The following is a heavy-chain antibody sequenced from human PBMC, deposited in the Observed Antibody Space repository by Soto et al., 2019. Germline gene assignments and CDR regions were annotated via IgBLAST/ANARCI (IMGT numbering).Heavy chain of an antibody. D-gene: IGHD4-17*01. CDR2: ISGSGGST. V-gene: IGHV3-23*01. CDR3: AKDLGVTTAYWYFDL. J-gene: IGHJ2*01. CDR1: GFTFSSYA. Sequence: GGSLRLSCAASGFTFSSYAMSWVRQAPGKGLEWVSAISGSGGSTYYADSVEGRFTISRDNSKNTLYLQMNSLRAEDTAVYYCAKDLGVTTAYWYFDLWGRGTLVTVSS.